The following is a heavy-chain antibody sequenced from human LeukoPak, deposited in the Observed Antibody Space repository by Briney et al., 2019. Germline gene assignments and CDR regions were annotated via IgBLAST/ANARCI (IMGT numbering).Heavy chain of an antibody. Sequence: SETLSLTCTVSGGSISSSSYFWGWIRQPPGKGLEWIGNIYYSGSSYYNPSLKSRVTISVDTSKNQFSLKLSSVTAADTAVYYCARVPTVTFFGHWGQGTLVTVSS. CDR1: GGSISSSSYF. V-gene: IGHV4-39*07. J-gene: IGHJ4*02. CDR3: ARVPTVTFFGH. CDR2: IYYSGSS. D-gene: IGHD4-17*01.